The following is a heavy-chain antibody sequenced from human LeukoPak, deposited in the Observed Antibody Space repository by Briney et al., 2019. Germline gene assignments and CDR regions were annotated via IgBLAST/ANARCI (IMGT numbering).Heavy chain of an antibody. J-gene: IGHJ4*02. CDR2: INHSGST. Sequence: TTSETLSLTCAVYGGSFSGFYWSWIRQPPGKGLEWIGEINHSGSTNYNPSLKSRVTISVDTSKNQFSLKLSSVTAADTAVYYCARGGQPDYWGQGTLVTVSS. CDR1: GGSFSGFY. D-gene: IGHD5-18*01. CDR3: ARGGQPDY. V-gene: IGHV4-34*01.